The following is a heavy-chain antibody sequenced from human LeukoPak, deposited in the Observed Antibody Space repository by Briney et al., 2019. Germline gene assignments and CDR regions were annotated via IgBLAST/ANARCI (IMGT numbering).Heavy chain of an antibody. J-gene: IGHJ4*02. D-gene: IGHD4-17*01. CDR2: IYYSGST. CDR1: GGSISSSSYY. CDR3: ARGQDYGIHRTIDY. Sequence: SETLSLTCTVSGGSISSSSYYWGWIRQPPGKGLEWIGSIYYSGSTYYNPSLKSRVTISVDTSKNQFSLKLSSVTAADTAVYYCARGQDYGIHRTIDYWGQGTLVTVSS. V-gene: IGHV4-39*07.